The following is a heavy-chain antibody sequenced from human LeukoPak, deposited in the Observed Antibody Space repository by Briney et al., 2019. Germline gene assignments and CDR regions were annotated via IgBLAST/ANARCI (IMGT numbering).Heavy chain of an antibody. CDR2: IYYSGST. V-gene: IGHV4-59*01. CDR1: GGSISSYY. D-gene: IGHD3-9*01. Sequence: SETLSLTCTVSGGSISSYYWSWIRQPPGKGLEWIGYIYYSGSTNYNPSLKSRVTISVDTSKNQFSLKLSSVTAADTAVYYCARSRYFDWLCIFDYWGQGTLVTVSS. CDR3: ARSRYFDWLCIFDY. J-gene: IGHJ4*02.